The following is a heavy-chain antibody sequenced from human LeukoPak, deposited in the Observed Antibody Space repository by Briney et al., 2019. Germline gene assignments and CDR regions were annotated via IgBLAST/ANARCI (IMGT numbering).Heavy chain of an antibody. Sequence: PSETLSLTCAVYGGSFSGYYWSWIRQTPGKGLEWIGEINHSGSTNYNPSLKSRVTISVDTSKNQFSLKLSSVTAADTAVYYCATDHFYDSSGYPANWGQGTLVTVSS. CDR1: GGSFSGYY. D-gene: IGHD3-22*01. V-gene: IGHV4-34*01. CDR2: INHSGST. J-gene: IGHJ4*02. CDR3: ATDHFYDSSGYPAN.